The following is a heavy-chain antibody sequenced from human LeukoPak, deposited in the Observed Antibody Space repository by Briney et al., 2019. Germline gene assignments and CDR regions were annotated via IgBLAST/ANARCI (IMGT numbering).Heavy chain of an antibody. CDR2: ISGSGDNT. V-gene: IGHV3-23*01. CDR1: GFTFSSYA. Sequence: GGSLRLSCAASGFTFSSYAMSWVRQAPGKGLEWVSGISGSGDNTYYADSVKGRFTISRDNSKNTLYLQMNSLRAEDTAVYYCAKRTDGQSSYSYGYVDYWGQGTLVTVSS. CDR3: AKRTDGQSSYSYGYVDY. J-gene: IGHJ4*02. D-gene: IGHD5-18*01.